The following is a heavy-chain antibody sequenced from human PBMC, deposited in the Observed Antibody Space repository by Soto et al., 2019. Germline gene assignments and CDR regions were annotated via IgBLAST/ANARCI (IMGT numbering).Heavy chain of an antibody. CDR2: ISGSGGST. D-gene: IGHD4-17*01. CDR1: GFPFSSYA. Sequence: GGSLRLSCAASGFPFSSYAMSWVRQAPGKGLEWVSAISGSGGSTYYADSVKGRFAISRDNSKNTLYLQMNSLRAEDTAVYYCAKDRGGDYASEYYYYYGMDVWGQGTTVTVSS. CDR3: AKDRGGDYASEYYYYYGMDV. J-gene: IGHJ6*02. V-gene: IGHV3-23*01.